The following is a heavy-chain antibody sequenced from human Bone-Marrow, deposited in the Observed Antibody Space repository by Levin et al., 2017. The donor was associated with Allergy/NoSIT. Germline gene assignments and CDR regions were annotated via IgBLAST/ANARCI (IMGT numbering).Heavy chain of an antibody. CDR1: GFTFNNYG. Sequence: GGSLRLSCAASGFTFNNYGMNWVRQAPGKGLEWVAIISYDGSATYYADSVKGRFTISRDNSNSTLYLQMNSLRTEDTADYYCAKDVAVAELVFDYWGQGTLVTVSS. J-gene: IGHJ4*02. CDR3: AKDVAVAELVFDY. CDR2: ISYDGSAT. V-gene: IGHV3-30*18. D-gene: IGHD6-19*01.